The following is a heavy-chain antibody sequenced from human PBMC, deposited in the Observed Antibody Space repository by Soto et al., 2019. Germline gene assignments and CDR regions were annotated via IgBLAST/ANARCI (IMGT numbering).Heavy chain of an antibody. V-gene: IGHV1-69*13. CDR3: ARAVVETSAYYSGNVKFDD. D-gene: IGHD3-22*01. Sequence: GALVKVSCKASGGTFSSYAISWVRQAPGQGLEWMGGIIPIFGTANYAQKFQGRVTITADESTSTAYMELSSLRSDDTAVYYCARAVVETSAYYSGNVKFDDWGQGTLVTVSS. J-gene: IGHJ4*02. CDR1: GGTFSSYA. CDR2: IIPIFGTA.